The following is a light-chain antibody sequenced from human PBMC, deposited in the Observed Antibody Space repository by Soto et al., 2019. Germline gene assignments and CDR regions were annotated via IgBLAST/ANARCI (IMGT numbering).Light chain of an antibody. Sequence: VLTQSPGTLSLSPGERTTLSCRASQTVRNNYLAWYQQKPGQAPTLLIYDASNRATGIPDRFSGGGSGTDFTLTSSRLEPEDFAVYYCQQFASYPLTFGGGTKVEIK. V-gene: IGKV3-20*01. J-gene: IGKJ4*01. CDR2: DAS. CDR3: QQFASYPLT. CDR1: QTVRNNY.